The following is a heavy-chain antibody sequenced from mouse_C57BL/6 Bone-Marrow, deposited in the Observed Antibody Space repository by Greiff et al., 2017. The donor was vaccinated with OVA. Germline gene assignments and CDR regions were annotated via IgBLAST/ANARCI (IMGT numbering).Heavy chain of an antibody. V-gene: IGHV5-12*01. J-gene: IGHJ1*03. CDR1: GFTFSDYY. CDR2: ISNGGGST. Sequence: EVKLMESGGGLVQPGGSLKLSCAASGFTFSDYYMYWVRQTPEKRLEWVAYISNGGGSTYYPDTVKGRFTISRDNAKNTLYLQMSRLKSEDTAMYYCARREGLPYWYFDVWGTVTTVTVSS. CDR3: ARREGLPYWYFDV. D-gene: IGHD5-5*01.